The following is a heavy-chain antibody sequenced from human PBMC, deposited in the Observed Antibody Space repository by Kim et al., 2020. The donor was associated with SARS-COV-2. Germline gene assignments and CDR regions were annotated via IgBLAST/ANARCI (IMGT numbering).Heavy chain of an antibody. CDR3: ARIIADETGYYYYYGMDV. D-gene: IGHD6-13*01. J-gene: IGHJ6*02. V-gene: IGHV3-48*03. Sequence: KGRFTISRANAKNSLYLQMNSLRAEDTAVYYCARIIADETGYYYYYGMDVWGQGTTVTVSS.